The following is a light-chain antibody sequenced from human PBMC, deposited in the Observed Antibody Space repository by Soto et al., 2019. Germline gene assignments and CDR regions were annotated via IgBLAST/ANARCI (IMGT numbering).Light chain of an antibody. CDR3: QQYGSSPLT. CDR2: GAS. V-gene: IGKV3-20*01. Sequence: IVLTQSPATLSLSPGERATLSCRASQSVSSSYLAWYQQKPGQAPRLLSYGASSRATGIPDRFSGSGSGTEFTLTISRLEPEDFEVYYCQQYGSSPLTFGGGTKVDIK. J-gene: IGKJ4*01. CDR1: QSVSSSY.